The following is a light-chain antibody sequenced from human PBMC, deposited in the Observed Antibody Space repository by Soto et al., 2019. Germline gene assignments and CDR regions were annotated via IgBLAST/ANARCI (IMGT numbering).Light chain of an antibody. CDR1: SSNIGAGYD. CDR2: SNS. V-gene: IGLV1-40*01. J-gene: IGLJ2*01. Sequence: QSVLTQPPSVSGAPGQRDTISCTGSSSNIGAGYDVHWYQQLPGTAPKLLIYSNSNRPSGVPDRFSGSKSGTSASLAITGLQAEDEADYYCQSYDSSLSVVFGGGTKVTVL. CDR3: QSYDSSLSVV.